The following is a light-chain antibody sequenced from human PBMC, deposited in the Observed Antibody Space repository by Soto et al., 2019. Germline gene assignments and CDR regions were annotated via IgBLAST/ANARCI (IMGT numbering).Light chain of an antibody. CDR1: SSDVGGYNY. J-gene: IGLJ1*01. CDR3: SSYTSSSTLYV. Sequence: ALTQPASVSWSPGQSITISCTVTSSDVGGYNYVSWYQQHPGKAPKLMIYEVSNRPSGVSNRFSGSKSGNTASLTISGLQAEDEADYYCSSYTSSSTLYVFGTGTKVTVL. CDR2: EVS. V-gene: IGLV2-14*01.